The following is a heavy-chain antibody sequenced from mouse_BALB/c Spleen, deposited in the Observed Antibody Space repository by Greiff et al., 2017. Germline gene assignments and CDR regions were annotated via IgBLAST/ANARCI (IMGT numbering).Heavy chain of an antibody. CDR2: ISSGSSTI. Sequence: EVQLVESGGGLVQPGGSRKLSCAASGFTFSSFGMHWVRQAPEKGLEWVAYISSGSSTIYYADTVKGRFTISRDNPKNTLFLQMTSLRSEDTAMYYCARDGYDRDYAMDYWGQGTSVTVSS. D-gene: IGHD2-2*01. CDR3: ARDGYDRDYAMDY. J-gene: IGHJ4*01. V-gene: IGHV5-17*02. CDR1: GFTFSSFG.